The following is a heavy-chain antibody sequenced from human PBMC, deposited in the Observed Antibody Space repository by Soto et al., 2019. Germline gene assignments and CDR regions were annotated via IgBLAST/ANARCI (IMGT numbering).Heavy chain of an antibody. CDR1: GGSISSSSYY. CDR2: IYYSGST. CDR3: ARRTMKDAFDI. V-gene: IGHV4-39*01. J-gene: IGHJ3*02. Sequence: PSETLSLTCTVSGGSISSSSYYWGWIRQPPGKGLEWIGSIYYSGSTYYNPSLKSRVTISVDTSKNQFSLKLSSVTAADTAVYYCARRTMKDAFDIWGQGTMVS.